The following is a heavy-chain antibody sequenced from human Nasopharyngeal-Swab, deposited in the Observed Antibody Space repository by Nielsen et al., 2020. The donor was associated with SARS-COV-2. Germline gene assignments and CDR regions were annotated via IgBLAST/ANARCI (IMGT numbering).Heavy chain of an antibody. CDR1: GYTFTSYY. V-gene: IGHV1-46*01. J-gene: IGHJ4*02. D-gene: IGHD3-10*01. CDR2: INPSGGST. CDR3: AREVRDTMVRGVIIDY. Sequence: ALVKVSCKASGYTFTSYYMHWVRQAPGQGLEWMGIINPSGGSTSYAQKFQGRVTMTRDTSTSTVYMELSSLRSEDTAVYYCAREVRDTMVRGVIIDYWGQGTLVTVSS.